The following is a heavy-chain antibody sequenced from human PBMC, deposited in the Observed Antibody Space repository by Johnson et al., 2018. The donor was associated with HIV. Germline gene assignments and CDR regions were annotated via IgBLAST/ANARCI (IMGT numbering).Heavy chain of an antibody. Sequence: VQLVESGGGLVQPGGSLRLSCAASGFTFSTYAMSWVRQAPEKGLEWVSSISGSGGTTYYADSVKGRFTISRDNSKNTLYLQMNSLRAEDTAVYYCAREGQEFNDAFDIWGQGTMVTVSS. CDR2: ISGSGGTT. D-gene: IGHD3-10*01. CDR3: AREGQEFNDAFDI. J-gene: IGHJ3*02. CDR1: GFTFSTYA. V-gene: IGHV3-23*04.